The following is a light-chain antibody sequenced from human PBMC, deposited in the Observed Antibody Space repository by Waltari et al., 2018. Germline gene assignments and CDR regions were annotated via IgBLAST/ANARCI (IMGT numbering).Light chain of an antibody. CDR3: CSYAGSYTWV. Sequence: QSALTQPRSVSGSPGQSVTILCTGTSSDVGGYNYVPWYQQHPGKAPKRMIYDVSKRPSGVPDRFSGSKSGNTASLTISGLQAEDEADYYCCSYAGSYTWVFGGGTKLTVL. CDR1: SSDVGGYNY. V-gene: IGLV2-11*01. J-gene: IGLJ3*02. CDR2: DVS.